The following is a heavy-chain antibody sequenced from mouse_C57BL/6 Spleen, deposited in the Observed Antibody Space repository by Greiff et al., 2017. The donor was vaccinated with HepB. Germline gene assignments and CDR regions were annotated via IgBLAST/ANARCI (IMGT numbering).Heavy chain of an antibody. Sequence: EVQLVESGGGLVKPGGSLKLSCAASGFTFSSYTMSWVRQTPEKRLEWVATISGGGGNTYYPDSVKGRFTISRDNAKNTLYLQMSSLRSEDTALYYCARHGGFDYWGQGTTLTVSS. CDR3: ARHGGFDY. J-gene: IGHJ2*01. V-gene: IGHV5-9*01. CDR1: GFTFSSYT. CDR2: ISGGGGNT.